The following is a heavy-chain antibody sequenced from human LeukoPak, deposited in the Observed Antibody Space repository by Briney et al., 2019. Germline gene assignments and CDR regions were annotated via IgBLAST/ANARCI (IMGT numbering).Heavy chain of an antibody. V-gene: IGHV4-4*02. CDR1: GGSISSSNW. D-gene: IGHD3-10*01. CDR3: ARNKGLLWFGGFFDP. Sequence: PSGTLSLTCAVSGGSISSSNWWSWVRQPPGQGLEWIGEIYHSGSTNYNPSLKSRVTISVDKSKNQFSLKLSSVTAADTAVYYCARNKGLLWFGGFFDPWGQGTLVTVSS. J-gene: IGHJ5*02. CDR2: IYHSGST.